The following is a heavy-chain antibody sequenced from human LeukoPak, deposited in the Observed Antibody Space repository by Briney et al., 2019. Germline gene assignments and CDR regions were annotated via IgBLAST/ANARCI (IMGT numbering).Heavy chain of an antibody. J-gene: IGHJ5*02. CDR3: ARDASDYGDFDP. CDR2: IYYSGST. D-gene: IGHD4-17*01. V-gene: IGHV4-61*01. Sequence: SETLSLTCTVSGYSISSSYYWSWIRQPPGKGLEWIGYIYYSGSTNYNPSLKSRVTISVDTSKNQFSLKLSSVTAADTAVYYCARDASDYGDFDPWGQGTLVTVSS. CDR1: GYSISSSYY.